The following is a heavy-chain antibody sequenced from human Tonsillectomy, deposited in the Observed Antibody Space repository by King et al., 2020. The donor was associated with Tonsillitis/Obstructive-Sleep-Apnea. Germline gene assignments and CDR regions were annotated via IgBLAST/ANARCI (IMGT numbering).Heavy chain of an antibody. J-gene: IGHJ2*01. CDR1: GGSISSSSYY. V-gene: IGHV4-39*01. D-gene: IGHD5-24*01. Sequence: QLQESGPGLVKPSETLSLTCTVSGGSISSSSYYWGWIRQPPGKGLEWIGNIYYSGNTNYNPSLRSRLTISVDTSKNQVSLRLSSVTAADTAFYYCAKPAFYNYNNWTLYFDLGGRGPLVTVPA. CDR3: AKPAFYNYNNWTLYFDL. CDR2: IYYSGNT.